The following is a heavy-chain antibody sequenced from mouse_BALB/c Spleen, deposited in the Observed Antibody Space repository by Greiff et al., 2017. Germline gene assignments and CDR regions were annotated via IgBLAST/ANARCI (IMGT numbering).Heavy chain of an antibody. Sequence: EVQVVESGGGLVQPGGSRKLSCAASGFTFSSFGMHWVRQAPEKGLEWVAYISSGSSTIYYADTVKGRFTISRDNPKNTLFLQMTSLRSEDTAMYYCAREGPYYGNPYAMDYWGQGTSVTVSS. D-gene: IGHD2-10*01. CDR3: AREGPYYGNPYAMDY. CDR2: ISSGSSTI. V-gene: IGHV5-17*02. J-gene: IGHJ4*01. CDR1: GFTFSSFG.